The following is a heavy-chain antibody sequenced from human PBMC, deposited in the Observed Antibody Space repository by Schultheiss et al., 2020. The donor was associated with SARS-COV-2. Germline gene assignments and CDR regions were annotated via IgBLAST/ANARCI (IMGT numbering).Heavy chain of an antibody. D-gene: IGHD6-6*01. CDR3: ARVIAARPGYYYGMDV. Sequence: SETLSLTCTVSGVSVSSGTYFWNWIRQPAGKELEWIGRVSTIGSTLYNSSLKSRVTISLDTSKNQFILNLNSVTAADTAVYYCARVIAARPGYYYGMDVWGQGTTVTVSS. V-gene: IGHV4-61*02. J-gene: IGHJ6*02. CDR1: GVSVSSGTYF. CDR2: VSTIGST.